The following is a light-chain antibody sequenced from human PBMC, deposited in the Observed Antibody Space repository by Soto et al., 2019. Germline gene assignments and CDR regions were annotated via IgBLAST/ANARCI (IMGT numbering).Light chain of an antibody. CDR1: SSDIGNYEL. CDR3: CSYAGSYTYVV. Sequence: QSVLTQPASVSGSPGQSITISCTGTSSDIGNYELVSWYQHHPGKAPKLIISEVSKRPSGVSNRFSGSKSGNTASLTISGLQAEDEAHYYCCSYAGSYTYVVFGGGTKVTVL. CDR2: EVS. J-gene: IGLJ2*01. V-gene: IGLV2-23*02.